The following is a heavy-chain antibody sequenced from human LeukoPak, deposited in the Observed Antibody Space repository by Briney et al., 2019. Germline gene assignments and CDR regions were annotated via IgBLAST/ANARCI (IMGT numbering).Heavy chain of an antibody. CDR1: GFTFSSYW. CDR2: INSDGSGT. Sequence: GGSLRLSCAASGFTFSSYWMHWVRQGTGKGLVWVSRINSDGSGTDYAVSVKGRFTISRDNAKNTLYLQMNSLRAEDTAVYYCARGYGSGSYLPFDIWGQWTVVTVSS. J-gene: IGHJ3*02. D-gene: IGHD3-10*01. CDR3: ARGYGSGSYLPFDI. V-gene: IGHV3-74*01.